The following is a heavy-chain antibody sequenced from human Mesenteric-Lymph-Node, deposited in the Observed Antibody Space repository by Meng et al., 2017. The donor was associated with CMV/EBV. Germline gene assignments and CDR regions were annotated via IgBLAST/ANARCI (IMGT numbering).Heavy chain of an antibody. D-gene: IGHD3/OR15-3a*01. Sequence: GGSLRLSCVASGFTFGNFAMTWVRRAPEKGLEWVSAISGTGGRAYSDIRTYYAESVRGRFTISRDNSQNTLYLQMDSLRAEDTAIYYCASGYVTFENYWGQGILVTVSS. V-gene: IGHV3-23*01. CDR1: GFTFGNFA. CDR3: ASGYVTFENY. J-gene: IGHJ4*02. CDR2: ISGTGGRAYSDIRT.